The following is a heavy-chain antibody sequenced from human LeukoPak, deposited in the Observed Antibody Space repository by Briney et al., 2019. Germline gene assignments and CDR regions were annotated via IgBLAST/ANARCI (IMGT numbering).Heavy chain of an antibody. J-gene: IGHJ5*02. V-gene: IGHV4-61*01. D-gene: IGHD1-1*01. CDR2: IYYSVST. Sequence: SETLSLTCTVSGGSVSSGRNFWTWLRQPPGKGLEWIGYIYYSVSTNYNPALKSRVIISVDASKNQFSLKLSSVTAADTAVYYCARHGTSGTNLNWFDPWGQGTLVTVSS. CDR3: ARHGTSGTNLNWFDP. CDR1: GGSVSSGRNF.